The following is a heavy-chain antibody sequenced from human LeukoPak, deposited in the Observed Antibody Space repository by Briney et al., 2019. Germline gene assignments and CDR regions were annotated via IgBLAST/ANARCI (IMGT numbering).Heavy chain of an antibody. V-gene: IGHV1-8*01. D-gene: IGHD6-6*01. CDR1: GYTFTSYD. CDR3: ARYSSSSGRARPRQKGWFDP. Sequence: GASVKVSCKASGYTFTSYDVNWVRQATGQGLEWMGWMNPNSGNTGYAQKFQGRVTMTRNTSISTAYMELSSLRSEDTAVYYCARYSSSSGRARPRQKGWFDPWGQGTLVTVSS. CDR2: MNPNSGNT. J-gene: IGHJ5*02.